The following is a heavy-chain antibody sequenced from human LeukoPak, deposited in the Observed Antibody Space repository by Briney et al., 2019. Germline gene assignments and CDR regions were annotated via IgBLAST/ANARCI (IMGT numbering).Heavy chain of an antibody. Sequence: ASVKVSCKASGYTFTSYAMNWVRQAPGQGLEWMGWMNPNSGNTGYAQKFQGRVTMTRNTSISTAYMELSSLRSEDTAVYYCARGRWSYYGSGSYRYYWYYMDVWGKGTTVTISS. CDR1: GYTFTSYA. CDR3: ARGRWSYYGSGSYRYYWYYMDV. J-gene: IGHJ6*03. D-gene: IGHD3-10*01. V-gene: IGHV1-8*02. CDR2: MNPNSGNT.